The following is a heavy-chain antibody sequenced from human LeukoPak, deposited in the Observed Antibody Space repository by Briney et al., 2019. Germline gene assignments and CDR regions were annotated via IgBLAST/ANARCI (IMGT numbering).Heavy chain of an antibody. CDR1: GFTFSNYA. D-gene: IGHD1-26*01. CDR3: TKDVQNDVGATDC. J-gene: IGHJ4*02. CDR2: IDRSGERT. V-gene: IGHV3-23*01. Sequence: PGGSLRLSCAATGFTFSNYAMTWVRQALGKGLEWVSTIDRSGERTHYADSVRGRFTISRDNSRNTLYLQMNSLRAEDTAIYYCTKDVQNDVGATDCWGQGTLVTVSS.